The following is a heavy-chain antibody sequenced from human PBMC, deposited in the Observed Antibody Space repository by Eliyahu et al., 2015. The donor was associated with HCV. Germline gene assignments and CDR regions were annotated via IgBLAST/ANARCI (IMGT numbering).Heavy chain of an antibody. J-gene: IGHJ4*02. CDR3: TRVGVDTAMVPFDY. Sequence: EVQLVESGGGLVKXGRSXXLXCTASGFXFGDYAMSWFRQAPGKGLEWVGFIXSKAYGGTTEYAASVKGRFTISRDDSKSIAYLQMNSLKTEDTAVYYCTRVGVDTAMVPFDYWGQGTLVTVSS. CDR1: GFXFGDYA. D-gene: IGHD5-18*01. CDR2: IXSKAYGGTT. V-gene: IGHV3-49*05.